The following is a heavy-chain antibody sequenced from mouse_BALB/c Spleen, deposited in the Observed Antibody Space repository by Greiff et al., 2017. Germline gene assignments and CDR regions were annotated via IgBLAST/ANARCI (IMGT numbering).Heavy chain of an antibody. V-gene: IGHV1-14*01. J-gene: IGHJ2*01. CDR3: ARERDYDVDYFDY. Sequence: VQLQQSGPELVKPGASVKMSCKASGYTFTSYVMHWVKQKPGQGLEWIGYINPYNDGTKYNEKFKGKATLTSDKSSSTAYMELSSLTSEDSAVYYCARERDYDVDYFDYWAQGTTLTVSS. CDR2: INPYNDGT. D-gene: IGHD2-4*01. CDR1: GYTFTSYV.